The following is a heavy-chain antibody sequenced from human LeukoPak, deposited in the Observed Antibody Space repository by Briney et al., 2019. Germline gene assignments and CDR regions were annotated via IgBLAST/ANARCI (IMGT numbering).Heavy chain of an antibody. D-gene: IGHD1-26*01. CDR3: ARFRSYNFDY. Sequence: AGGSLRLSCAASGFTFTSYWMSWVRQAPGKGLEWVANINQAGSEKYYVDSVKGRFTISRDNAKNSLYLQMNSLGAEDTAVYYCARFRSYNFDYWGQGTLVTVSS. V-gene: IGHV3-7*05. CDR2: INQAGSEK. J-gene: IGHJ4*02. CDR1: GFTFTSYW.